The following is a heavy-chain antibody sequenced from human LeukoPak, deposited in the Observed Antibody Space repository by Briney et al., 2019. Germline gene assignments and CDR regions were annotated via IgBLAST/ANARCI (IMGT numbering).Heavy chain of an antibody. D-gene: IGHD2-2*01. CDR3: AVSRRCSSTSCYVYY. V-gene: IGHV1-2*02. J-gene: IGHJ4*02. Sequence: GASVKVSCKASGYTFTGYYMHWVRQAPGQGLEWMGWINPNSGGTNYAQKFQGRVTMTRDTSISTAYMELSRLRSDDTAVYYCAVSRRCSSTSCYVYYWGQGTLVTVSS. CDR2: INPNSGGT. CDR1: GYTFTGYY.